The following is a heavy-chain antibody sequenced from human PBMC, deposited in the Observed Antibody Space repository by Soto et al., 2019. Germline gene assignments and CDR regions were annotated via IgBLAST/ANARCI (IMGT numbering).Heavy chain of an antibody. V-gene: IGHV3-30*04. Sequence: QVQLVESGGGVVQPGRSLRLSCVASGFTFSNYAMHWVRQAAGKGLEWVAIISYDGSNKYYADSVKGRFTISRDNSKNTLYLQMNSLRDEDTAVYYCAKDRGRYCSGGSCYLFDYWGQGTLVTVSS. CDR1: GFTFSNYA. D-gene: IGHD2-15*01. J-gene: IGHJ4*02. CDR2: ISYDGSNK. CDR3: AKDRGRYCSGGSCYLFDY.